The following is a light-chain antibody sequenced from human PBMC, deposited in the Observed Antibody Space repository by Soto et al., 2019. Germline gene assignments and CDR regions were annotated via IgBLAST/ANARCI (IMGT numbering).Light chain of an antibody. J-gene: IGLJ3*02. CDR3: AAWDDSLRGWV. V-gene: IGLV1-47*01. Sequence: QSVLTQPASLSGSPGQSITISCTGTSSDIGAYDYVSWFQQHPGKAPKVLIYRNYQRPSGVPDRFSGSKSGSSASLAISGLRSEDEADYYCAAWDDSLRGWVFGGGTKLTVL. CDR1: SSDIGAYDY. CDR2: RNY.